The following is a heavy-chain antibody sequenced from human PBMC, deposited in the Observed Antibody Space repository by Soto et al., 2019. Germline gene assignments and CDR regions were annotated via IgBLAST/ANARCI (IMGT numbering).Heavy chain of an antibody. CDR3: ARLSIVVVPAADRYYFDY. Sequence: ASVKVSCKTSGYTFSAYYMHWVRQAPGQGLEWMGWINPKSGGTSYAQKFQGRVTMTRDTSTSTVYMELSSLRSEDTAVYYCARLSIVVVPAADRYYFDYWGQGTLVTVSS. CDR2: INPKSGGT. J-gene: IGHJ4*02. CDR1: GYTFSAYY. V-gene: IGHV1-2*02. D-gene: IGHD2-2*01.